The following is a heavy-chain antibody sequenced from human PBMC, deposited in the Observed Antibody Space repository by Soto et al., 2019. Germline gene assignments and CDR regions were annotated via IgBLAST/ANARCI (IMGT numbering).Heavy chain of an antibody. CDR3: ARHRTTVVPGAAFDI. J-gene: IGHJ3*02. Sequence: KQSQTLSLTCTVSGGSISSSSYYWGWIRQPPGKGLEWIGSIYYSGSTYYNPSLKSRVTISVNTSKNQFTLKLSSVTAADTAVYYCARHRTTVVPGAAFDIWGQGTMVTVSS. CDR2: IYYSGST. D-gene: IGHD4-17*01. CDR1: GGSISSSSYY. V-gene: IGHV4-39*01.